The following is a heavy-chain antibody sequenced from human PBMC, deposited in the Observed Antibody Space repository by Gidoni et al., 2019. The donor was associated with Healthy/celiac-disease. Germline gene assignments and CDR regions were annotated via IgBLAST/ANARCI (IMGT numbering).Heavy chain of an antibody. V-gene: IGHV3-49*04. CDR1: GFTFGDYA. CDR3: TREMYSSGWYSDY. Sequence: EVQLVESGGGLVQPGRSLRLSCTASGFTFGDYAMSWVRQAPGKGLEWVGFIRSKAYGGTTEYAASVKGRFTISRDDSKSIAYLQMNSLKTEDTAVYYCTREMYSSGWYSDYWGQGTLVTVSS. J-gene: IGHJ4*02. CDR2: IRSKAYGGTT. D-gene: IGHD6-19*01.